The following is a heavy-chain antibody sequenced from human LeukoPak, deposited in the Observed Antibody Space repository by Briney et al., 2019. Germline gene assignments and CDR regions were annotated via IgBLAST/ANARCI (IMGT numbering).Heavy chain of an antibody. D-gene: IGHD6-19*01. CDR1: GYTFTSYD. Sequence: ASVKVSCKASGYTFTSYDINWVRQAPGQGLEWMGGIIPIFGTANYAQKFQGRVTITADKSTSTAYMELSSLRSEDTAVYYCARAGYSSGWYHAKYYYYYMDVWGKGTTVTVSS. CDR3: ARAGYSSGWYHAKYYYYYMDV. J-gene: IGHJ6*03. V-gene: IGHV1-69*06. CDR2: IIPIFGTA.